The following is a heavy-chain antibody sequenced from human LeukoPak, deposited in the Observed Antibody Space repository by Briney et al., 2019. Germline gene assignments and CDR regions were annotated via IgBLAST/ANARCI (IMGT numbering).Heavy chain of an antibody. CDR2: IYYSGST. J-gene: IGHJ4*02. Sequence: PSETLSLTCTVSGGSISSSSYYWGWIRQPPGKGLEWIGSIYYSGSTYYNPSLKSRVTISVDTSKNQFSLKLSFVTAADTAVYYCARAELLWLGELPPYFDYWGQGTLVTVSS. CDR3: ARAELLWLGELPPYFDY. V-gene: IGHV4-39*07. D-gene: IGHD3-10*01. CDR1: GGSISSSSYY.